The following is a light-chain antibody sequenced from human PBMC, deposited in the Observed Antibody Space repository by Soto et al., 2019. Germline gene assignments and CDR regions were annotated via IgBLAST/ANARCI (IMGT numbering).Light chain of an antibody. CDR2: IAS. CDR1: QSISRH. J-gene: IGKJ5*01. V-gene: IGKV1-39*01. Sequence: DIQVTHSPSSLSASVGDRVTITCRASQSISRHLNWYQQKPGKAPKLLINIASSLQSGVPSRFSGSGSGTDFTLTISNVQPEDFATYYCQQTYSTPQPFGQGTRLEIK. CDR3: QQTYSTPQP.